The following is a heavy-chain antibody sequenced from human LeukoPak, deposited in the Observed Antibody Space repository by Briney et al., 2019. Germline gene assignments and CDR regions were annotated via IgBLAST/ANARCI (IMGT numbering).Heavy chain of an antibody. CDR2: IYHSGST. Sequence: PSQTLSLTCAVSGGSISSGGYSWSCIRQPPGKGLEWIGYIYHSGSTYYNPSLKSRVTISVDRSKNQFSLKLSSVTAADTAVYYCAKEGAAPGPDFDYWGQGILVTVSS. J-gene: IGHJ4*02. V-gene: IGHV4-30-2*01. CDR3: AKEGAAPGPDFDY. CDR1: GGSISSGGYS. D-gene: IGHD6-13*01.